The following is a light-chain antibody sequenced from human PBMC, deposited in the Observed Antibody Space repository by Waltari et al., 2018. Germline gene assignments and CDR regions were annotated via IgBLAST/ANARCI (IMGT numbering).Light chain of an antibody. Sequence: QSALTQPASVSGSPGQSITISCAGTSSDVGNYKYVSWYQQHPGKAPKLMIYGVSNRPSGVSNRFSGSKSGNTASLTISGLQAEDEADYYCTSYTTSSTWVFGGGTKLTVL. J-gene: IGLJ3*02. V-gene: IGLV2-14*01. CDR1: SSDVGNYKY. CDR2: GVS. CDR3: TSYTTSSTWV.